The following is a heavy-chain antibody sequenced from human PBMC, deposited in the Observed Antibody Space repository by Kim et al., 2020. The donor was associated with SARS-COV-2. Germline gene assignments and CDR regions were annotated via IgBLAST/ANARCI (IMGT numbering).Heavy chain of an antibody. CDR1: GDSISSYY. CDR3: ARFRYSSSSGYFFDD. CDR2: IYYSGST. D-gene: IGHD6-6*01. J-gene: IGHJ4*02. Sequence: SETLSLTCTVSGDSISSYYWSWIRQPPGKGLEWIGYIYYSGSTNYNPSLKSRVTMSVDTSKNQFSLTLRSVTAADTAVYYCARFRYSSSSGYFFDDWGQGTLVTVSS. V-gene: IGHV4-59*01.